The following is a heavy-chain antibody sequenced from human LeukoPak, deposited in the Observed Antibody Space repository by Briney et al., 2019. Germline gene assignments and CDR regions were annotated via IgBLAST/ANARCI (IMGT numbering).Heavy chain of an antibody. CDR2: INHSGST. CDR3: ARERLGGSYYRPVDY. CDR1: GGSFSGYY. Sequence: KTSETLSLTCAVYGGSFSGYYWSWIRQPPGKGLEWIGEINHSGSTNYNPSLKSRVTISLDTSKNQFSLKLSSVSAEDTALYYCARERLGGSYYRPVDYWGQGTLVTVSS. V-gene: IGHV4-34*01. D-gene: IGHD1-26*01. J-gene: IGHJ4*02.